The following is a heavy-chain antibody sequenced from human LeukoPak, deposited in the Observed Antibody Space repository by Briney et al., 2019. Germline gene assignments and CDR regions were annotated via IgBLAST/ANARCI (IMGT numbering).Heavy chain of an antibody. V-gene: IGHV3-23*01. CDR2: ISGSGGTT. D-gene: IGHD6-19*01. Sequence: GGSLRLSCAASGFTFSSYAMSWVREAPGKGLEWVSAISGSGGTTHYADSVKGRFTISRDNSKNTPYLQMNSLRAEDTAVYYCAKAYSSGWSPFDYWGQGTLVTVSS. CDR3: AKAYSSGWSPFDY. J-gene: IGHJ4*02. CDR1: GFTFSSYA.